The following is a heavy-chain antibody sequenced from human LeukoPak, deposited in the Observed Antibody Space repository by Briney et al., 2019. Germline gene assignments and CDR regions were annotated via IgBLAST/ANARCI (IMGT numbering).Heavy chain of an antibody. CDR1: GFTFSSYA. Sequence: GGSLRLSCAASGFTFSSYAMSWVRQAPGKGLEWVSAISGSGGSTYYADSVKGRFTISRDNSKNTLYLQMNSLRAEDTAVYYCAKFEGDFWSGYQVDYWGQGTLVTVSS. CDR3: AKFEGDFWSGYQVDY. V-gene: IGHV3-23*01. CDR2: ISGSGGST. J-gene: IGHJ4*02. D-gene: IGHD3-3*01.